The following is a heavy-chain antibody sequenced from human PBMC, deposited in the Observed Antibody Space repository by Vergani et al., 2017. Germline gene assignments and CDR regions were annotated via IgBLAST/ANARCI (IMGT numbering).Heavy chain of an antibody. CDR1: GFTFSDYY. J-gene: IGHJ6*03. CDR3: ARDRGDWRYSRYFYNYYMDV. V-gene: IGHV3-30-3*01. D-gene: IGHD2-8*02. Sequence: QVQLVESGGGLVKPGGSLRLSCAASGFTFSDYYMSWIRQAPGKGLEWVALISYDGTNKYYTNSVRGRFTISRDNSKSTLFLQMNSLRVEDMAVYYCARDRGDWRYSRYFYNYYMDVWGKGTTVTVSS. CDR2: ISYDGTNK.